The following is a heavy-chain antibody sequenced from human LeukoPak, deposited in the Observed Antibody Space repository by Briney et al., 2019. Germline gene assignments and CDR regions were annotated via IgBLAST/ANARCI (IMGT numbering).Heavy chain of an antibody. D-gene: IGHD3-10*01. V-gene: IGHV3-30*03. Sequence: GGSLSLSCAASGFTFSDYGMHWVRQAPGKGLEWVAFISYDGSNKYYADSVKGRFTFSRDNSKNKLYLQMNSLRAEDTAMYYCVRDWGPYGSHLDFWGQGTLVTVSS. CDR2: ISYDGSNK. CDR1: GFTFSDYG. CDR3: VRDWGPYGSHLDF. J-gene: IGHJ4*02.